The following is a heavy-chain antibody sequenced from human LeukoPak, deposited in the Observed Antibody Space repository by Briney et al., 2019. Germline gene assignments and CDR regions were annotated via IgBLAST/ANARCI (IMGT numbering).Heavy chain of an antibody. V-gene: IGHV3-30*04. CDR2: SSYDGTNK. Sequence: PGTSLRLSCAASGFNFRDSAMHWVRQPPGKGLEGVAVSSYDGTNKYYADSVNGRFTIFRDNSKNTLFLQMNNLRLEDTAVYYCAADYGDYVSPSDWGQGSLVIVSS. CDR1: GFNFRDSA. CDR3: AADYGDYVSPSD. D-gene: IGHD4-17*01. J-gene: IGHJ4*02.